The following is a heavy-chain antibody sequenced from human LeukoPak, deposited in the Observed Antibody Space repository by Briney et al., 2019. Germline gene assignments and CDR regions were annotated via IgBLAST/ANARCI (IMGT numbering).Heavy chain of an antibody. CDR1: GFTFSTYE. V-gene: IGHV3-48*03. CDR2: ISSTGGTT. D-gene: IGHD3-16*02. CDR3: ARDHRSVIDY. Sequence: GGSLRLSCVASGFTFSTYEMNWVRQAPGKGLEWVSYISSTGGTTYYADSVKGQFTISRDNAKNSLYLQMNSLRAEDTAVYYCARDHRSVIDYWGQGTLVTVSS. J-gene: IGHJ4*02.